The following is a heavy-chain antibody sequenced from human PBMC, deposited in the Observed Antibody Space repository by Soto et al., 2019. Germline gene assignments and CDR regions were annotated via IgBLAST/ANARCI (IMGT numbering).Heavy chain of an antibody. CDR2: IYTGGTT. D-gene: IGHD4-17*01. V-gene: IGHV3-53*01. Sequence: EVQLVESGGGFIQPGGSLRLSCAASGFTVSRNYMNWVRQAPGKGLEWVSVIYTGGTTYYADSVKGRFTISRDNSKNTLYLQMSSLRAEDTAVYYCARVRGYGIYGGKKGWYFDLWGRGTLVTVSS. J-gene: IGHJ2*01. CDR3: ARVRGYGIYGGKKGWYFDL. CDR1: GFTVSRNY.